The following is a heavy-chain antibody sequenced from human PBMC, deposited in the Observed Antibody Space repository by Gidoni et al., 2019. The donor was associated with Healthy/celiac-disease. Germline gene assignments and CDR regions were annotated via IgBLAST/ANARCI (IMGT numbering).Heavy chain of an antibody. CDR1: GGSISSSSYY. V-gene: IGHV4-39*07. D-gene: IGHD3-16*02. Sequence: QLQLQESGPGLVKPSETLSLTCTVSGGSISSSSYYWGWIRQPPGKGLEWIGSIYYSGSTYYNPSLKSRVTISVDTSKNQFSLKLSSVTAADTAVYYCARNYDYVWGSYPDPSGMDVWGQGTTVTVSS. CDR3: ARNYDYVWGSYPDPSGMDV. CDR2: IYYSGST. J-gene: IGHJ6*02.